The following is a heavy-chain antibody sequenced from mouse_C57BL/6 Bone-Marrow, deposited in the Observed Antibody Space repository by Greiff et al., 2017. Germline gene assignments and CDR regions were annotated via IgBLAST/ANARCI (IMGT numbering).Heavy chain of an antibody. V-gene: IGHV1-26*01. D-gene: IGHD2-3*01. Sequence: VQLQQSGPELVKPGASVKISCKASGYTFTDYYMNWVKQSHGKSLEWIGDINPNNGGTSYNQKLKGKATLTVDKSSSTAYMERRSLTSEDSAVYYCARWLLRGYAMDYWGQGTSVTVSS. CDR2: INPNNGGT. J-gene: IGHJ4*01. CDR1: GYTFTDYY. CDR3: ARWLLRGYAMDY.